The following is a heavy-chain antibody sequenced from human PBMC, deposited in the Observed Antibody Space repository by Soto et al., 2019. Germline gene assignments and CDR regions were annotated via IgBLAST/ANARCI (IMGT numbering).Heavy chain of an antibody. CDR3: ARESWYNWNFDY. CDR1: GDSVSSNSAA. V-gene: IGHV6-1*01. J-gene: IGHJ4*02. CDR2: TYYRSKWYN. D-gene: IGHD1-1*01. Sequence: SVTLSLTCAISGDSVSSNSAAWNWIRQSPSSGLEWLGRTYYRSKWYNDYAVSVKSRITINPDTSKNQFSLQLNSVTPEDTAVYYCARESWYNWNFDYWGQGTLVTVSS.